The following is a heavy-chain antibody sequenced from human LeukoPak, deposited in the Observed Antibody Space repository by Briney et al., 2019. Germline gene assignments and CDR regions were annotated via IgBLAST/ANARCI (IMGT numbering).Heavy chain of an antibody. CDR2: IYGDGDKT. CDR3: AKTQGYYDA. V-gene: IGHV3-23*01. D-gene: IGHD2-15*01. J-gene: IGHJ5*02. Sequence: PGGSLRLSCVASGFTFSNYATTWVRQAPGKGLEMVSGIYGDGDKTVYGDAVKGRFTISRDNSKNTLFLQMNSLRADDTAVYYCAKTQGYYDAWGQGALVTVSS. CDR1: GFTFSNYA.